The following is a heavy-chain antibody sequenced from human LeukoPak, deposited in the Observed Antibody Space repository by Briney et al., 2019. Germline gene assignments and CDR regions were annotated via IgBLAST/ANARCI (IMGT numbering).Heavy chain of an antibody. CDR3: AREYSGYDGDAFDM. J-gene: IGHJ3*02. V-gene: IGHV3-11*04. Sequence: GGSLRLSCAASGFTFSSYHMSWVRQAPGKGLEWVSYSSTSGYTTYYADSVKGRFTISRDNARNSLYLQMNSLRAEDTAVYYCAREYSGYDGDAFDMWGQGTMVTVSS. CDR1: GFTFSSYH. CDR2: SSTSGYTT. D-gene: IGHD5-12*01.